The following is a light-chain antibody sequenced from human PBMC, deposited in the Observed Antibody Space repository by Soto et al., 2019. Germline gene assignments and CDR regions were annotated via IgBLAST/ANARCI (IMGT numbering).Light chain of an antibody. V-gene: IGKV3-20*01. J-gene: IGKJ5*01. CDR1: QSVSSY. CDR3: QQHGSSPIT. Sequence: EILMTQSPATLSGSPGERATLSRRASQSVSSYLAWYQQKPGQAPRLLIYGASSRATGIPDRFSGSGSGTDFTLTISRLEPEDFAVYYCQQHGSSPITFGQGTRLEIK. CDR2: GAS.